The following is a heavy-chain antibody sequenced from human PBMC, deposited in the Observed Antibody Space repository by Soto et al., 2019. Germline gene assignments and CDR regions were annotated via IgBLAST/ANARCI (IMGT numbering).Heavy chain of an antibody. J-gene: IGHJ4*01. CDR1: GFTFSNYW. CDR3: GSFLED. V-gene: IGHV3-74*01. Sequence: VGSLRLSCAASGFTFSNYWMHWVRQVPGRGLVWVSRISHDGSGTSYGDSVRGRFTIKRDSAKSTVYLPMNSLRAEDTAVYYCGSFLEDWGGGTPVTVSS. CDR2: ISHDGSGT. D-gene: IGHD3-3*01.